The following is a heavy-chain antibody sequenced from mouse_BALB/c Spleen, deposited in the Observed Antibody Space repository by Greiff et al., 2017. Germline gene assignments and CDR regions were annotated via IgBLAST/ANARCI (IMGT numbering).Heavy chain of an antibody. CDR2: INPDSSTI. D-gene: IGHD1-1*01. V-gene: IGHV4-1*02. J-gene: IGHJ3*01. CDR1: GFDFSRYW. CDR3: ARPHYYGSSYYAY. Sequence: AASGFDFSRYWMSWVRQAPGKGLEWIGEINPDSSTINYTPSLKDKFIISRDNAKNTLYLQMSKVRSEDTALYYCARPHYYGSSYYAYWGQGTLVTVSA.